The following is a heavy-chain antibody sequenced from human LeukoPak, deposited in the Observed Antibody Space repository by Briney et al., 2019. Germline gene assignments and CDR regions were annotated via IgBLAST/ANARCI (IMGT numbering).Heavy chain of an antibody. CDR3: ARSGTYQHSSSYDY. CDR1: GESFSAYY. V-gene: IGHV4-34*01. J-gene: IGHJ4*02. Sequence: SETLSLTCAVYGESFSAYYWSWIRQAPGKALEWIGEIHHSGTTNYNPSLKSRVNILIDPSKKQFSLRLSSVSAADTAVYYCARSGTYQHSSSYDYWGQGTLVTVSS. D-gene: IGHD6-13*01. CDR2: IHHSGTT.